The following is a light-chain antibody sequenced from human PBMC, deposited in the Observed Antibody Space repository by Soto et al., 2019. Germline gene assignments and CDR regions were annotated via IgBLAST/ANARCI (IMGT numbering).Light chain of an antibody. Sequence: QSVLTQPPSASGTPGQRVTISCSGSISNIGSYYVSWYQQLPGTAPKLLIYRNSQRPSGVPDRFSGSKSGTSASLAISGLRSDDEADYYCAAWDDSLSGYVFGTGTKLTVL. CDR2: RNS. CDR3: AAWDDSLSGYV. CDR1: ISNIGSYY. V-gene: IGLV1-47*01. J-gene: IGLJ1*01.